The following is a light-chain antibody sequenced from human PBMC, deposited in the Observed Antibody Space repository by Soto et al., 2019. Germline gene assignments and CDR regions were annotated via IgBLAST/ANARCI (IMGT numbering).Light chain of an antibody. CDR1: QSVSSN. CDR3: QQYNNWPPYT. J-gene: IGKJ2*01. CDR2: GAS. V-gene: IGKV3-15*01. Sequence: EIVMPQSPATLSVSPGERTTLSSRASQSVSSNLAWYQQKPGQAPRLLIYGASTRATGIPARFSGSGSGTEFTLAISSLQSEDFAVYYCQQYNNWPPYTFGQGTKLLIK.